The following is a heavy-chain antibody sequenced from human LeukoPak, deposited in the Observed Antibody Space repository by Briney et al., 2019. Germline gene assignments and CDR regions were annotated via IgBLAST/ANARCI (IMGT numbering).Heavy chain of an antibody. CDR2: INHSGST. Sequence: LSLTCAVYGGSFSGYYWSWIRQPPGKGLEWIGEINHSGSTNYNPSLKSRVTISVDTSKNQFSLKLSSVTAADTAVYYCARRTYSSSYWGQGTLVTVSS. D-gene: IGHD6-13*01. J-gene: IGHJ4*02. CDR1: GGSFSGYY. V-gene: IGHV4-34*01. CDR3: ARRTYSSSY.